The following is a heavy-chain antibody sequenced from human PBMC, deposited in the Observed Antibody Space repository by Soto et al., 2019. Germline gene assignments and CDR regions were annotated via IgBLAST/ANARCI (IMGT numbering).Heavy chain of an antibody. J-gene: IGHJ4*02. CDR1: GGSLSSYY. Sequence: SETLSLTCTVSGGSLSSYYWSWIRQPPGKGLEWIGYVHYSGSTNYNPSLKSRVTISVDTSKNQFSLRLSSVTAADTAVYYCARVDYDVLTGYYFDYWGQGTLVTVSS. CDR2: VHYSGST. CDR3: ARVDYDVLTGYYFDY. D-gene: IGHD3-9*01. V-gene: IGHV4-59*01.